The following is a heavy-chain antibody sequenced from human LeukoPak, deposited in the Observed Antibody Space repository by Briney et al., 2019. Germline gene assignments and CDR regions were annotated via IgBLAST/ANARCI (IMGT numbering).Heavy chain of an antibody. CDR2: INHSGTT. CDR3: AGDRGEHDY. Sequence: PSETLSLTCAVYGGSFSGYYWSWIRQPPGKGLEWIGEINHSGTTNYNPSLKSRVTISADTSKNQFSLKLSSVTAADTAVYYCAGDRGEHDYWGQGTLVTVSS. V-gene: IGHV4-34*01. J-gene: IGHJ4*02. CDR1: GGSFSGYY. D-gene: IGHD5-24*01.